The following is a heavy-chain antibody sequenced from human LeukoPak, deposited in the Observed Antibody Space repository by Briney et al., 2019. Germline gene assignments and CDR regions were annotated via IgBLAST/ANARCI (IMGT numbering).Heavy chain of an antibody. J-gene: IGHJ6*04. D-gene: IGHD2-2*01. Sequence: EASVKVSCKVSGGTLSSFAISWARQAPGQGLEWMGGIIPMYATANYAQKFQGRVTVTADESTSTAYMELSSLRSEDTAVYYCASRRILGYRSSNTCGHNYYNGMDVWGKGTTVTVSS. CDR2: IIPMYATA. V-gene: IGHV1-69*13. CDR3: ASRRILGYRSSNTCGHNYYNGMDV. CDR1: GGTLSSFA.